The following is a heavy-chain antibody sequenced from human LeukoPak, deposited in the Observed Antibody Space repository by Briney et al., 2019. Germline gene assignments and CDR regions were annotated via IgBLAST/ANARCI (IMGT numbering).Heavy chain of an antibody. CDR3: TRQASGGLPYYFDY. Sequence: GGSLRLSCTLSGFTFYDYAMSWVRQAPGKGLEWVGFIRSKTYGGATTYAASVSVRFTISSDDSDSIAYLQMNSLKIEDTAFYYCTRQASGGLPYYFDYWGQGTLATVSS. V-gene: IGHV3-49*04. CDR2: IRSKTYGGAT. D-gene: IGHD3-16*01. CDR1: GFTFYDYA. J-gene: IGHJ4*02.